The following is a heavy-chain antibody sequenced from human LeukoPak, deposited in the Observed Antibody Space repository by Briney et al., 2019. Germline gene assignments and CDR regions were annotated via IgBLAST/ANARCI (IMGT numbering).Heavy chain of an antibody. J-gene: IGHJ4*02. CDR3: AREGYSSSLDY. D-gene: IGHD6-6*01. Sequence: SETLSLTCAVYGGSFSGYYWSWIRPPPGKGLEWIGEINHSGSTNYNPSLKSRVTISVDTSKNQFSLKLSSVTAADTAVYYCAREGYSSSLDYWGQGTLVTVSS. CDR1: GGSFSGYY. V-gene: IGHV4-34*01. CDR2: INHSGST.